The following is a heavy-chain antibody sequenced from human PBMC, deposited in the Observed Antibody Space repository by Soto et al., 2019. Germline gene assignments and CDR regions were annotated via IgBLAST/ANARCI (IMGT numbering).Heavy chain of an antibody. J-gene: IGHJ3*02. CDR3: ARGTASSDAFDI. V-gene: IGHV4-39*07. D-gene: IGHD4-17*01. CDR2: IYYSGST. CDR1: GGSISSSSYY. Sequence: SETLSLTCTVSGGSISSSSYYWGWIRQPPGKGLEWIGSIYYSGSTYYNPSLKSRVTISVDTSKNQFSLKLSSVTAADTAVYYCARGTASSDAFDIWGQGTMVTVSS.